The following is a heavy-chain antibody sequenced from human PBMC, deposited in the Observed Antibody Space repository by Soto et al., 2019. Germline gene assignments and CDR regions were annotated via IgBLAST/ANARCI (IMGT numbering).Heavy chain of an antibody. D-gene: IGHD6-13*01. CDR1: GFTFGDYV. V-gene: IGHV3-49*05. J-gene: IGHJ5*02. Sequence: KSGGSLRLSCTASGFTFGDYVMSWFRQAPGKGLEWVGFIRSKAYGGTTEYAASVKGRFTISRDDSKSIAYLQMNSLKTEDTAVYYCTRDHSSSWYWWFDPWGQGTLVTVSS. CDR2: IRSKAYGGTT. CDR3: TRDHSSSWYWWFDP.